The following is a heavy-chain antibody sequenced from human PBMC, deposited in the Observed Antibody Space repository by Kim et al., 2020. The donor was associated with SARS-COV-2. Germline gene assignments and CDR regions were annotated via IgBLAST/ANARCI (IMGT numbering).Heavy chain of an antibody. Sequence: GGSLRLSCAASGFTFSSYWMHWVRQAPGKGLVWVSRIKHDESTTAYADSVKGRFTISRDNAENTLYLQMNSLSAEDTAVYYCVRDLEWLLYDYWGQGTLV. J-gene: IGHJ4*02. CDR1: GFTFSSYW. V-gene: IGHV3-74*01. CDR3: VRDLEWLLYDY. CDR2: IKHDESTT. D-gene: IGHD3-3*01.